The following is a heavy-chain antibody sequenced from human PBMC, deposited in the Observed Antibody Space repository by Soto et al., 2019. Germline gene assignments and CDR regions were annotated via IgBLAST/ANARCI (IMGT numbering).Heavy chain of an antibody. V-gene: IGHV5-51*01. CDR3: ARSYVDTIMAAVLLY. D-gene: IGHD5-18*01. J-gene: IGHJ4*02. CDR2: IYPGDSDT. CDR1: GYSFSNYW. Sequence: GESLKISCQASGYSFSNYWIGWVRQMPGKGLEWMGIIYPGDSDTRYSPSLQGQVTISADRSISTAYLQWSSLKASDSALYYCARSYVDTIMAAVLLYWGQGTLVTVSS.